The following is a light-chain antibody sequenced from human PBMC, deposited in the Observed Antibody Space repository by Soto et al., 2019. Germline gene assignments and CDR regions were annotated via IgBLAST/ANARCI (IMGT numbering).Light chain of an antibody. V-gene: IGKV3-15*01. CDR1: QSVRSN. Sequence: EIVITQAPATLSASPGEIDTLCCMASQSVRSNLAWYQQKPGQAPRLLIYGASTRATGIPARFSGSGSGTEFTLSIGSLQSEDFAVYYCQQYNDWPPTFGQGTKVDIK. CDR2: GAS. J-gene: IGKJ1*01. CDR3: QQYNDWPPT.